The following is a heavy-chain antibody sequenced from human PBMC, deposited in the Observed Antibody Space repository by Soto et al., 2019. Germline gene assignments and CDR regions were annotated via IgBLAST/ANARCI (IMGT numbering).Heavy chain of an antibody. CDR1: GYSFTSYW. CDR2: IYPGDSDT. J-gene: IGHJ6*02. V-gene: IGHV5-51*01. CDR3: ASTLHAGYYGMDV. Sequence: HGESLKISCKGSGYSFTSYWIGWVRQMPGKGLEWMGIIYPGDSDTRYSPSFQGQVTISADKSISTAYLQWSSLKASDTAMYYCASTLHAGYYGMDVWGQGTTVTVSS. D-gene: IGHD4-4*01.